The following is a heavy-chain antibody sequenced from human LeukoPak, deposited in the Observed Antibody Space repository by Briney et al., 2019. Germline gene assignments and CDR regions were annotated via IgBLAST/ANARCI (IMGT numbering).Heavy chain of an antibody. J-gene: IGHJ4*02. D-gene: IGHD2-8*02. CDR1: GGSFTGHY. CDR2: INHSGST. V-gene: IGHV4-34*01. CDR3: ARGDDYKSGACCSRPDY. Sequence: SETLSLTCAVYGGSFTGHYWSWIRQPPGKGLEWLGEINHSGSTNYNPSLKSRVTISVDTSKNQFSLNLKSVTAADTAVYYCARGDDYKSGACCSRPDYWGQGSKVTVSS.